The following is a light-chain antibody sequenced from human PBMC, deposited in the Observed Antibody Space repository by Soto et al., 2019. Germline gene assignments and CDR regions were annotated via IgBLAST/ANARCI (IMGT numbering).Light chain of an antibody. CDR1: SSNIGSNA. CDR2: SDN. Sequence: QPVLTQPPSASGTPGQRVIISCSGSSSNIGSNAVNWYQQFPGTAPKLLIYSDNRRPSGVPDRFSGSKSGTSASLAISGLESEDEADYYCAAWDDSLVGVFGGGTKLTVL. V-gene: IGLV1-44*01. J-gene: IGLJ3*02. CDR3: AAWDDSLVGV.